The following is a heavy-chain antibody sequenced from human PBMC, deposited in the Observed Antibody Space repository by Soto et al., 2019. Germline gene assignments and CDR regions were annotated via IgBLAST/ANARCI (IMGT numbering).Heavy chain of an antibody. CDR3: ARERSAAGTGWFDP. CDR2: MNPNSGNT. D-gene: IGHD6-13*01. V-gene: IGHV1-8*01. CDR1: GYTFASYD. Sequence: ASVKVSCKASGYTFASYDINWVRQATGQGLEWMGWMNPNSGNTGYAQKFQGRVTMTRNTSISTAYMELSSLRSEDTAVYYCARERSAAGTGWFDPWGQGTLVTVSS. J-gene: IGHJ5*02.